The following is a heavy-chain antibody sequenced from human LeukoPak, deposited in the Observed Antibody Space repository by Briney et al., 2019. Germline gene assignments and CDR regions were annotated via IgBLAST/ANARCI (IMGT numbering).Heavy chain of an antibody. J-gene: IGHJ3*02. Sequence: PSETLSLTCTVSGDSISSGGYSWSWIRQPPGKGLEWIGYIYHIGYISQSGNIYQNPSLKSRVTISLDTSRNQFSLKVNSVTAADTAVYYCAREVEYYDSSGYRPHAFDIWGQGTLVTVSS. CDR2: ISQSGNI. CDR1: GDSISSGGYS. D-gene: IGHD3-22*01. CDR3: AREVEYYDSSGYRPHAFDI. V-gene: IGHV4-30-2*01.